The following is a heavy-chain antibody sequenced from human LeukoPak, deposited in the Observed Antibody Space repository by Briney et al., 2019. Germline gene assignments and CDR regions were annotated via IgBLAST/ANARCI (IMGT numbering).Heavy chain of an antibody. CDR1: GFTFSNYA. CDR2: ISSSGGGT. CDR3: ARLRGGYYVDY. Sequence: GGSLRLSCAASGFTFSNYAMNWVRQAPGKGLEWVSVISSSGGGTYYADSVKGRFTMSRDNSKNTLYLQMNSLRAEDTAVYYCARLRGGYYVDYWGQGTLVTVSS. V-gene: IGHV3-23*01. D-gene: IGHD3-16*01. J-gene: IGHJ4*02.